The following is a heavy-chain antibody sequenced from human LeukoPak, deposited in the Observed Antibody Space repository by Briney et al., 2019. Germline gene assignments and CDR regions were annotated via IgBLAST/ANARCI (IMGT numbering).Heavy chain of an antibody. CDR2: INSDGSST. CDR1: GFTFSSYW. D-gene: IGHD3-10*01. J-gene: IGHJ4*02. Sequence: GGSLRLSCAASGFTFSSYWMHWVRQAPGKGLVWVSRINSDGSSTSNADSVKGRFTISRDNSKNTLYLQINSLRAEDTAVYYCAKEESGSGTYYSDYWGQGTLVTVSS. V-gene: IGHV3-74*01. CDR3: AKEESGSGTYYSDY.